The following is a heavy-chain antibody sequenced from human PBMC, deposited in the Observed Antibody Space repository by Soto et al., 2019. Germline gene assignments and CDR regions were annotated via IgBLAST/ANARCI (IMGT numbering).Heavy chain of an antibody. J-gene: IGHJ4*02. CDR3: ARGWYQLLTFFDY. D-gene: IGHD2-2*01. CDR1: GGSFSGYY. V-gene: IGHV4-34*01. CDR2: INHSGST. Sequence: SETLSLTCAVYGGSFSGYYWSWIRQPPGKGLEWIGEINHSGSTNYNPSLKSRVTISADTSKNQFSLKLSSVTAADTAVYYCARGWYQLLTFFDYWGQGTLVTVSS.